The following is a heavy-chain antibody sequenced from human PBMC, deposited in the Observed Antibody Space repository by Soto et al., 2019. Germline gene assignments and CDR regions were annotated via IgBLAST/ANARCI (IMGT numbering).Heavy chain of an antibody. V-gene: IGHV3-23*01. CDR2: ISNSGGNT. D-gene: IGHD1-26*01. J-gene: IGHJ4*02. Sequence: EVQLLESGGGLVQPGGSLRLSCAASGFTFSSYAMSWVRQAPGKGPEWVSTISNSGGNTYYADSVKGRFTISRDISKNTLYLQMSSLRAEDTAVYYCAKDQIWEVPHFFDYWGQGTLVTVSS. CDR1: GFTFSSYA. CDR3: AKDQIWEVPHFFDY.